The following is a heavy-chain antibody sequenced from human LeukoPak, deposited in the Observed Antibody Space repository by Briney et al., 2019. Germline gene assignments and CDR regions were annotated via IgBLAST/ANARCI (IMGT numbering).Heavy chain of an antibody. V-gene: IGHV3-23*01. Sequence: GGSLRLSCAASRDTFSRYAMSWGRQAPGKGLEWVSGISGSGGSTYYADSVKGRFTISRDNSKNTLYLQMNSLRAEDTAVYYCVQDHTSSPCGQGTMVTVSS. CDR1: RDTFSRYA. D-gene: IGHD6-19*01. CDR3: VQDHTSSP. J-gene: IGHJ3*01. CDR2: ISGSGGST.